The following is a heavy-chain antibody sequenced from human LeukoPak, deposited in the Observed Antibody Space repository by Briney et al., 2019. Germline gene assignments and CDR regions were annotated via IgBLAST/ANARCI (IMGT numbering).Heavy chain of an antibody. CDR2: INHSGST. CDR3: AAGIGYCSGGSCYWFDP. D-gene: IGHD2-15*01. Sequence: SETLSLTCAVYGGSFSGYYWSWIRQPPGKGLEWIGEINHSGSTNYNPSLKSRVTISVDTSKNRFSLKLSSVTAADTAVYYCAAGIGYCSGGSCYWFDPWGQGTLVTVSS. V-gene: IGHV4-34*01. CDR1: GGSFSGYY. J-gene: IGHJ5*02.